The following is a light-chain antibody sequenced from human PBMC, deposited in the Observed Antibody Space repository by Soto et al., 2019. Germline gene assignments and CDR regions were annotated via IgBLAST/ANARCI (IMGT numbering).Light chain of an antibody. CDR2: DVS. CDR3: PQYNSWPRT. Sequence: EIVMTQSPATLSVSPGERATLSCRASQSVRSNLAWYQQQPGQAPRLLMYDVSIRANGIPARFTGSGSETEFTLTISSLQSEDFAVYYCPQYNSWPRTFGQGTKLEIK. J-gene: IGKJ2*01. V-gene: IGKV3-15*01. CDR1: QSVRSN.